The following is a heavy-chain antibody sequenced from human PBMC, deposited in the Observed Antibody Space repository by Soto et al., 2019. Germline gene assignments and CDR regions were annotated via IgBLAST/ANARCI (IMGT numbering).Heavy chain of an antibody. CDR3: AKDGSNYVSWYYYYGMDV. V-gene: IGHV3-30*18. J-gene: IGHJ6*02. CDR1: GFTFSSYG. D-gene: IGHD4-4*01. CDR2: ISYDGSNK. Sequence: GGSLRLSFAASGFTFSSYGMHWVRQSPGQGLEWVAVISYDGSNKYYADSVKGRFTISRDNSKNTLYLQMNSLRAEDTAVYYCAKDGSNYVSWYYYYGMDVWGQGTTVTVSS.